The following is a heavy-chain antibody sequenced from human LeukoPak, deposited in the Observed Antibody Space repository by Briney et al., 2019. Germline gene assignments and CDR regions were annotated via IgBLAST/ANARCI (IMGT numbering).Heavy chain of an antibody. J-gene: IGHJ6*03. Sequence: ASVKVSCKVSGYTFTDYYMHRVQQAPGKGLEWMGLVDPEDGETIYAEKFQGRVTITADTSTDTAYMELSSLRSEDTAVYYCATGKGDYYYYMDVWGKGTTVTVSS. V-gene: IGHV1-69-2*01. CDR3: ATGKGDYYYYMDV. CDR2: VDPEDGET. CDR1: GYTFTDYY.